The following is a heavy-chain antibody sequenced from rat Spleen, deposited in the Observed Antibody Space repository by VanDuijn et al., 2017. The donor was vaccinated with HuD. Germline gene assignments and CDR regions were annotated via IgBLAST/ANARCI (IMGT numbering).Heavy chain of an antibody. Sequence: EVQLVESGGGLVQPGRSLKLSCAASGFTFSNYDMAWVRQAPTKGLEWVASISTGGGNTYYRNSVKGRFTISRDNAKSTLYLQLDSLRSADTATYYCATDTFYDGTYYPGGFDYWGQGVMVTVSS. CDR2: ISTGGGNT. CDR1: GFTFSNYD. D-gene: IGHD1-12*02. CDR3: ATDTFYDGTYYPGGFDY. J-gene: IGHJ2*01. V-gene: IGHV5S23*01.